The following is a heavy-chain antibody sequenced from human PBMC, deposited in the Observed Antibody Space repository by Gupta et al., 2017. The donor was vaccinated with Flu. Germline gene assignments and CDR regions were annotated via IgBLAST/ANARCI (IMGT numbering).Heavy chain of an antibody. Sequence: RQARGKGLESVSYKSTSGNTIYYADAVKSRFTIARDNAKNSLYRQMNSLRAEETAIYDGARVDPRKIVHFDHGGQGTLVTVSS. D-gene: IGHD3-16*02. CDR3: ARVDPRKIVHFDH. V-gene: IGHV3-11*01. CDR2: KSTSGNTI. J-gene: IGHJ4*02.